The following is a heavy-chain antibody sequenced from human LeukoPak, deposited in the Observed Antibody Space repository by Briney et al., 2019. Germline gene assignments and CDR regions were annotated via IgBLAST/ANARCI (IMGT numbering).Heavy chain of an antibody. Sequence: GGSLRLSCAASGITFSNYAMSWVRQAPGKGLEWVSGISDSGDGTYYADSVKGRFTISIDNSKNTLYLQMNSLRAEDTAVYYCAREYSGYDSPNYWGQGTLVTVSS. J-gene: IGHJ4*02. CDR2: ISDSGDGT. D-gene: IGHD5-12*01. V-gene: IGHV3-23*01. CDR1: GITFSNYA. CDR3: AREYSGYDSPNY.